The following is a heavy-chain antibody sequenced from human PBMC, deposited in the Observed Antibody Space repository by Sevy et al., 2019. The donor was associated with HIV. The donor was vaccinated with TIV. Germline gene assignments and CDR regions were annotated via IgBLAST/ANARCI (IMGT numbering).Heavy chain of an antibody. V-gene: IGHV4-61*01. J-gene: IGHJ4*02. CDR3: VRDRIAAAGGYFDY. Sequence: SETLSLTCTVSGASVSYGNYYWTWIRQPPGKGLEWIGYISYIGSTNYNPSLKSRVTISIATAKNQLSLRLNSVTATDTAVYYCVRDRIAAAGGYFDYWGQGALVTVSS. CDR1: GASVSYGNYY. CDR2: ISYIGST. D-gene: IGHD6-13*01.